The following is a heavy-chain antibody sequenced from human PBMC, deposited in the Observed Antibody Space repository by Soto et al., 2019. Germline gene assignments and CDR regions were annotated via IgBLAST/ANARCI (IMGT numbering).Heavy chain of an antibody. CDR2: IYYSGST. V-gene: IGHV4-30-4*01. Sequence: SETLSLTCTVSGGSISSGDYYWSWIRQPPGKGLEWIGYIYYSGSTYYNPSLKSRVTISVDTSKNQFSLKLSSVTAADTAVYYCARVWGHDSSGYYTPYYFDYWGQGTLVTVS. CDR1: GGSISSGDYY. CDR3: ARVWGHDSSGYYTPYYFDY. J-gene: IGHJ4*02. D-gene: IGHD3-22*01.